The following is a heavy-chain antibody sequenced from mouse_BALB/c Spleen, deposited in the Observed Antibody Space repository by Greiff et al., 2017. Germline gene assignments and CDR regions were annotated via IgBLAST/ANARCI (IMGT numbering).Heavy chain of an antibody. J-gene: IGHJ2*01. CDR1: GFTFSSYA. Sequence: EVKVVESGGGLVKPGGSLKLSCAASGFTFSSYAMSWVRQTPEKRLEWVASISSGGSTYYPDSVKGRFTISRDNARNILYLQMSSLRSEDTAMYYCARGGISYFDYWGQGTTLTVSS. CDR2: ISSGGST. CDR3: ARGGISYFDY. V-gene: IGHV5-6-5*01.